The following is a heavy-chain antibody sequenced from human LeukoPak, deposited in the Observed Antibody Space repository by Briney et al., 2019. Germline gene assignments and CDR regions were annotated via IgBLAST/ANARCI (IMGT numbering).Heavy chain of an antibody. CDR2: IYYSGST. CDR3: ARAFGVAVAGKVDY. J-gene: IGHJ4*02. D-gene: IGHD6-19*01. Sequence: ASETLSLTCTVSGGSISSGGYYWSWIRQHPGKGLEWIGYIYYSGSTYYNPSLKSRVTISVDTSKNQFSLKLSSVTAADTAVYYCARAFGVAVAGKVDYWGQGTLVTVSS. CDR1: GGSISSGGYY. V-gene: IGHV4-31*03.